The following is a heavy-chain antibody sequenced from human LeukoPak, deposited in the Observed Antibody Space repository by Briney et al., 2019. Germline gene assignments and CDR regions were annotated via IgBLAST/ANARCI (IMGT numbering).Heavy chain of an antibody. V-gene: IGHV1-18*01. CDR1: GYTFTSYG. CDR2: ISAYNGNT. CDR3: ARGGATGTTIGPENNWFDP. Sequence: TSVKVSCKASGYTFTSYGISWVRQAPGQGLEWMGWISAYNGNTNYAQKLQGRVTMTTDTSTSTAYMELRSLRSDDTAVYYCARGGATGTTIGPENNWFDPWGQGTLVTVSS. D-gene: IGHD1-1*01. J-gene: IGHJ5*02.